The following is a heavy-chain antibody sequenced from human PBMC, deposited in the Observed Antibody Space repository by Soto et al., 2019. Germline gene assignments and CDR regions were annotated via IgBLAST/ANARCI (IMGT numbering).Heavy chain of an antibody. CDR3: AKDEGSSGFNWFDP. Sequence: QVQLVESGGGVVQPGRSLRLSCAASGFTFSSYGMHWVRQAPGKGLEWVTFISYDGTNKYYAESVRGRFTISRDNSKNTLYLQMNSLTTEDTALYYCAKDEGSSGFNWFDPWGQGTLVTVSS. V-gene: IGHV3-30*18. CDR1: GFTFSSYG. D-gene: IGHD6-19*01. J-gene: IGHJ5*02. CDR2: ISYDGTNK.